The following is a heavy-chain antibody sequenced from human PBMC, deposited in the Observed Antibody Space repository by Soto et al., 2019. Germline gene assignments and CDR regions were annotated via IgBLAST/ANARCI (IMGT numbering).Heavy chain of an antibody. CDR1: GFTFSSYG. Sequence: QVQLVESGGGVVQPGRPLRLSCAASGFTFSSYGMHWVRQAPGKGLEWVAVISYDGSNKYYADSVKGRFTISRDNSKNTLYLQMNSLRAEDTAVYYCAKDQARYYDFWSGYLDVWGQGTTVTVSS. D-gene: IGHD3-3*01. V-gene: IGHV3-30*18. CDR3: AKDQARYYDFWSGYLDV. CDR2: ISYDGSNK. J-gene: IGHJ6*02.